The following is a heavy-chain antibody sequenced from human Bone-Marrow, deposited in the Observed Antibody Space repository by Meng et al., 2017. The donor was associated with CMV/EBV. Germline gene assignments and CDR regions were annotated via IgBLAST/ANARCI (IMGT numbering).Heavy chain of an antibody. V-gene: IGHV1-18*01. CDR1: GYTFTTYD. Sequence: ASVKVSCKASGYTFTTYDINWVRQAPGQGLEWMGWISAYNGNTNYAQKLQGRVTMTTDTSTSTAYMELRSLRSDDTAVYYCARDKGYCSSTSCYSTILYYYYYGMDVWGQGTTVTVSS. CDR3: ARDKGYCSSTSCYSTILYYYYYGMDV. CDR2: ISAYNGNT. D-gene: IGHD2-2*01. J-gene: IGHJ6*02.